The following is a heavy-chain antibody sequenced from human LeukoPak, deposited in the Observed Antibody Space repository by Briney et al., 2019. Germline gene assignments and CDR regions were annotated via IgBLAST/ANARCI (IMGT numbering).Heavy chain of an antibody. CDR2: ISGSGDNT. D-gene: IGHD2-2*01. Sequence: GGPLRLSCAASGFTFSSHGMSWVRQAPGKGLEWVSTISGSGDNTYYADSVKGRFTISRDNAKNTLYLQMNSLRAEDTAVYYCAHGSMYQLDYWGQGTLVTVSS. CDR1: GFTFSSHG. V-gene: IGHV3-23*01. J-gene: IGHJ4*02. CDR3: AHGSMYQLDY.